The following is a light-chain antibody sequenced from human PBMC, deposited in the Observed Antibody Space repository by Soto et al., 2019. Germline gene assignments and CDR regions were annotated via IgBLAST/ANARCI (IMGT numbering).Light chain of an antibody. CDR1: QSVRSN. J-gene: IGKJ1*01. CDR2: DAS. CDR3: QQYNNWPPWT. Sequence: EIVMTQSPVTLSVSPGERATLSCRASQSVRSNLAWYKQKPGQAPRLLMYDASTRATGIPARFSGSGSGTEFTLTISSLQSEDFAVYYCQQYNNWPPWTFGQGIKVDIK. V-gene: IGKV3-15*01.